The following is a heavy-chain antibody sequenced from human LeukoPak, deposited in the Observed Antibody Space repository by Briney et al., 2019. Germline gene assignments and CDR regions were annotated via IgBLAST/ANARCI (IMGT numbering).Heavy chain of an antibody. V-gene: IGHV3-53*01. Sequence: VSVIYSGGSTYYADSVKGRFTISRDNSKNTLYLQMNSLRAEDTAVYYCATLGGTDAFDIWGQGTMVTVSS. CDR2: IYSGGST. J-gene: IGHJ3*02. CDR3: ATLGGTDAFDI. D-gene: IGHD3-16*01.